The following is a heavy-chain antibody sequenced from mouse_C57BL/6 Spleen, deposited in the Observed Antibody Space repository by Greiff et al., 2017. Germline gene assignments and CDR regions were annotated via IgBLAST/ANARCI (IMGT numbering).Heavy chain of an antibody. J-gene: IGHJ2*01. V-gene: IGHV1-78*01. CDR1: GYTFTDYT. D-gene: IGHD2-4*01. Sequence: VQLQQSDAELVKPGASVKLSCKASGYTFTDYTIHWMKQRPEQGLEWIGYIYPRDGSTKYTEKFKGKATLAADKSASTAYMQRNSLTSEDSAVYFCARSWSYYEYDDYDFDYWGQGTTLTVSS. CDR3: ARSWSYYEYDDYDFDY. CDR2: IYPRDGST.